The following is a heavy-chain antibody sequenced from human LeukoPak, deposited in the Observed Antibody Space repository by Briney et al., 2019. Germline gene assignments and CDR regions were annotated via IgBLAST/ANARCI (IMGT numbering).Heavy chain of an antibody. CDR2: IYYSGGT. V-gene: IGHV4-31*03. J-gene: IGHJ4*02. CDR1: GGSISSGGYY. Sequence: SETLSLTCTVSGGSISSGGYYWSWIRQHPGKGLEWIGYIYYSGGTYYNPSLKSRVTISVDTSKNQFSLKLSSVTAADTAVYYCARGRRESQNFDYWGQGTLVTVSS. CDR3: ARGRRESQNFDY.